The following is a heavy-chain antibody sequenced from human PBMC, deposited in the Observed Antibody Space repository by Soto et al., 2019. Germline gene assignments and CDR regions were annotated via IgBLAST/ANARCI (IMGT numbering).Heavy chain of an antibody. Sequence: GGSLRLSCLFSGFTSHDYAMHWVRKPPGKGLEWVSGIFWNGDTIGYADPVKGRFVISRDNAKNSLDLQMNGLRSEDTAIYYCVKGRAPGSYYYYGLDVWGQGTTVTVSS. D-gene: IGHD3-10*01. V-gene: IGHV3-9*02. CDR2: IFWNGDTI. CDR1: GFTSHDYA. CDR3: VKGRAPGSYYYYGLDV. J-gene: IGHJ6*02.